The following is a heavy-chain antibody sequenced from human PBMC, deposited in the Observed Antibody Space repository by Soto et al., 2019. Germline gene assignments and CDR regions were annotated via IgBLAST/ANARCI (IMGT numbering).Heavy chain of an antibody. Sequence: QVQLVESGGGVVQPGRSLRLSCAASGFTFNSYAMHWVRQAPGKGLELVAVISYDGSKKYYADSVKGRFTISRDNSKNTLYLQMNSLRAEDTAVYYCARFKGCSGGSCYPYFDYWGQGTLVTVSS. CDR2: ISYDGSKK. CDR1: GFTFNSYA. V-gene: IGHV3-30-3*01. J-gene: IGHJ4*02. CDR3: ARFKGCSGGSCYPYFDY. D-gene: IGHD2-15*01.